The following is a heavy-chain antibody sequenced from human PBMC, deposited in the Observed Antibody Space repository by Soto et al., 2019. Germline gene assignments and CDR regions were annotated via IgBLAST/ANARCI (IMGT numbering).Heavy chain of an antibody. CDR1: GGSISSGGYS. V-gene: IGHV4-30-2*01. CDR3: APGAVVALGY. D-gene: IGHD2-15*01. J-gene: IGHJ1*01. CDR2: IYHSGST. Sequence: QLQLQESGSGLVKPSQTLSLTCAVSGGSISSGGYSWSWIRQPPGKGLEWIGYIYHSGSTYYNPSRKRRVTILVARSKIPFSLKPSSAAAAAAAVYSCAPGAVVALGYWGEGTLVTVSS.